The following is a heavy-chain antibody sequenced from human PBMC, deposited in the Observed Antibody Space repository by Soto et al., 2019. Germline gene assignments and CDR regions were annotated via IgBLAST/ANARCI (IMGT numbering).Heavy chain of an antibody. D-gene: IGHD6-19*01. Sequence: LRLSCAASGFTFSSYWMSWVRQAPGKGLEWVANISQDGSEKYHVDSVKGRFTISRDNAKNSLYLQMNSLRAEDTAVYYCARAPVEAVAGTGWFDPWGQGTLVTVSS. J-gene: IGHJ5*02. CDR3: ARAPVEAVAGTGWFDP. CDR1: GFTFSSYW. CDR2: ISQDGSEK. V-gene: IGHV3-7*01.